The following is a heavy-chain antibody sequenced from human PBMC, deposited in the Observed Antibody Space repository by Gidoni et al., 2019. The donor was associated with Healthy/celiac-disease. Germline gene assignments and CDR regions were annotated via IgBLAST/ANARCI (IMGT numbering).Heavy chain of an antibody. Sequence: EVHLVESGGGLVQPGGSLRLSCATSGFTFSNYAMSWVRQAPGKGLEWVSGSSGSACSTYYADSVKGRFTISRDNSKNTLFLQMNSLRAEDTAVYYCARDSIPFYYGADYWGQGTLVTVSS. J-gene: IGHJ4*02. CDR3: ARDSIPFYYGADY. D-gene: IGHD4-17*01. CDR1: GFTFSNYA. V-gene: IGHV3-23*04. CDR2: SSGSACST.